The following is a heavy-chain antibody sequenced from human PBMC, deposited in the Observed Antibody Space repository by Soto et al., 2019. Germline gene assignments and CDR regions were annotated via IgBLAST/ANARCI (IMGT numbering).Heavy chain of an antibody. CDR3: ARGLVPAAIVGGWFDP. J-gene: IGHJ5*02. V-gene: IGHV1-69*01. Sequence: QVQLVQSGAEVKKPGSSVKVSCKASGGTFSSYAISWVRQAPGQGLEWMGGIIPIFGTANYAQKFQGRVTITADESTSTADMELSSLSAEDTAVYYCARGLVPAAIVGGWFDPWGQGTLVTVSS. CDR1: GGTFSSYA. D-gene: IGHD2-2*01. CDR2: IIPIFGTA.